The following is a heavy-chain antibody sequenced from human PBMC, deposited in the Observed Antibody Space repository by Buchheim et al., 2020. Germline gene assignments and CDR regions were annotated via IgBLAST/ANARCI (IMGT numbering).Heavy chain of an antibody. V-gene: IGHV3-23*01. CDR2: ISGSGGST. CDR1: GFTFSSYA. D-gene: IGHD3-3*01. J-gene: IGHJ6*03. CDR3: VGAGYDFWSGYYPTQYYYYMDV. Sequence: EVQLLESGGGLVQPGGSLRLSCAASGFTFSSYAMSWVRQAPGKGLEWVSAISGSGGSTYYADSVKGRFTISRDNSKNTRYLQMNSLRAEDTAVYYCVGAGYDFWSGYYPTQYYYYMDVWGKGTT.